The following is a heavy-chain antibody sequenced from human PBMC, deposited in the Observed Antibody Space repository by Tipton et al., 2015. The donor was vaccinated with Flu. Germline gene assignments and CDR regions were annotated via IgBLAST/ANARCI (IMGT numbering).Heavy chain of an antibody. J-gene: IGHJ4*02. D-gene: IGHD6-19*01. CDR1: GFTFSNYW. V-gene: IGHV3-7*01. CDR3: ARDVPSTGYSTGWYYFDY. CDR2: MKPDGSEE. Sequence: SLRLSCAASGFTFSNYWLSWVRQAPGKGLEWVANMKPDGSEEYYVDSVKGRFTISRDNAYNSLYLQMNSLRAEDTAVYYCARDVPSTGYSTGWYYFDYWGQGSLVTVSS.